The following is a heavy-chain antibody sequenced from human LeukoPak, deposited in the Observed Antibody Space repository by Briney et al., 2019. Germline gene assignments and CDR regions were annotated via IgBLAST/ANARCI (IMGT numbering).Heavy chain of an antibody. V-gene: IGHV3-74*01. J-gene: IGHJ3*02. CDR2: INGDGSRT. CDR1: GFTFSSYW. CDR3: ASYDIVVVPAAGNAFDI. D-gene: IGHD2-2*01. Sequence: GGSLRLSCAGSGFTFSSYWMHRVRQAPGKGLVWVSRINGDGSRTNYADSVKGRFTISRDNAKNSLYLQMNSLRAEDTAVYYCASYDIVVVPAAGNAFDIWGQGTMVTVSS.